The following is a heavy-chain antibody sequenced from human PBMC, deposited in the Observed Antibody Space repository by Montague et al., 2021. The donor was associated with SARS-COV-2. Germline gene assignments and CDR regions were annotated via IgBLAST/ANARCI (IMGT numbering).Heavy chain of an antibody. V-gene: IGHV4-61*01. Sequence: SETLSLTCTVSGGSVSSGSYYWSWIRQPPGKGLEWIGYIYYSGSTNYNPSLKIRVTISVDTSKNQFSLKLSSVTAADTAVYDCARDGVLRYFDWLGDRYGMDVWGQGTTVTVSS. CDR1: GGSVSSGSYY. CDR2: IYYSGST. CDR3: ARDGVLRYFDWLGDRYGMDV. J-gene: IGHJ6*02. D-gene: IGHD3-9*01.